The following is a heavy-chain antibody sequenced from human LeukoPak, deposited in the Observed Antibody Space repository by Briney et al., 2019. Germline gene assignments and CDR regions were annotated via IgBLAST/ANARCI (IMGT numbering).Heavy chain of an antibody. CDR1: GLTFSSYA. V-gene: IGHV3-23*01. J-gene: IGHJ4*02. Sequence: PGGSLTLSCAASGLTFSSYAMSWVRQAPGEGLEWVLAISGSGGSTYYAASVKGRFTISRYNSKNTLYLQMNSLTAEDTAVYYCANNRAPIVGATAYFDYWGQGTPVTVSS. D-gene: IGHD1-26*01. CDR2: ISGSGGST. CDR3: ANNRAPIVGATAYFDY.